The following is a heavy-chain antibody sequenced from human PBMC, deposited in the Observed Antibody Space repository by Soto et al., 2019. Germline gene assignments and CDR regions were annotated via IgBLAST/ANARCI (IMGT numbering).Heavy chain of an antibody. CDR3: AREVGAGRYGMDV. V-gene: IGHV3-30-3*01. CDR1: GFTFSSYA. CDR2: ISYDGSNK. D-gene: IGHD6-19*01. J-gene: IGHJ6*02. Sequence: GGSLRLSCAASGFTFSSYAMHWVRQAPGKGLEWVAVISYDGSNKYYADSVKGRFTISRDNSKNTLYLQMNSLRAEDTAVYYCAREVGAGRYGMDVWGQGTTVTVSS.